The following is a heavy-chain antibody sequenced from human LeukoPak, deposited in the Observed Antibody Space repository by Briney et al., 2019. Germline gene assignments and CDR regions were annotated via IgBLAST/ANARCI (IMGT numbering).Heavy chain of an antibody. Sequence: SETLSLTCTVSGYSISSGHYWGWIRQPPGKGLEWIGSIYEGETTYYNPSLKTRLTISLDTSKNQFSLKLSSVTAADTAVYYCASNWSDFDYWGQGILVTVSS. CDR2: IYEGETT. D-gene: IGHD1-1*01. CDR1: GYSISSGHY. J-gene: IGHJ4*02. V-gene: IGHV4-38-2*02. CDR3: ASNWSDFDY.